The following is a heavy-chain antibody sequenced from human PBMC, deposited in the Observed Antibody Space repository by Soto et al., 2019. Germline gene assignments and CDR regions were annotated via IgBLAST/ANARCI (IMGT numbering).Heavy chain of an antibody. CDR3: ARDRSADLNSFDAFDI. J-gene: IGHJ3*02. CDR2: ISYTGTT. Sequence: QVQLQESGPGLVKPSETLSLTCAVSGGSVSSGSHYWGWIRQPPGRGLEWIAYISYTGTTDHNPSLKSRVTISIDMSKNPRSLRLGSVTAADTAVYYCARDRSADLNSFDAFDIWGQGTMVTVSS. CDR1: GGSVSSGSHY. D-gene: IGHD1-1*01. V-gene: IGHV4-61*01.